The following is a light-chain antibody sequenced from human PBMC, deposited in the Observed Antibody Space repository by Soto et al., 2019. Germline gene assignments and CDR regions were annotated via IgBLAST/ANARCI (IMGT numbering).Light chain of an antibody. V-gene: IGKV3-11*01. CDR1: QSVSSY. CDR2: DAS. J-gene: IGKJ1*01. Sequence: EIVLTQSPATLSLSPGERATLSCRASQSVSSYLAWYQQKPGQAPRLLIYDASNSATGIPARFCGSGSGTKFTLPISSIEHEDFSVYYCQQRSNWPRWTFGQGTKVEIK. CDR3: QQRSNWPRWT.